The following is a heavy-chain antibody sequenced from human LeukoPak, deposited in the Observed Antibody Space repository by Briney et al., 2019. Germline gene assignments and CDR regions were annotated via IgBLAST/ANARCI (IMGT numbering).Heavy chain of an antibody. Sequence: PSETLTLTCTVSGCSISSYYWSWIRQPPGKGLEWIGYIHYSGSTNYNPSLKSRVTISVDTSKNQFSLKLSSVTAADTAVYYCARTTEGGYTYGYFYYYYMDVWGKGTTVTISS. CDR2: IHYSGST. D-gene: IGHD5-18*01. CDR3: ARTTEGGYTYGYFYYYYMDV. V-gene: IGHV4-59*01. CDR1: GCSISSYY. J-gene: IGHJ6*03.